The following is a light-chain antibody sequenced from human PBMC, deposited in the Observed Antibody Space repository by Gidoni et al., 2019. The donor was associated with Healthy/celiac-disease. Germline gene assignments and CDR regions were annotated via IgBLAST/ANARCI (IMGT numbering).Light chain of an antibody. V-gene: IGKV2-30*01. CDR3: MQGTHWLPWT. J-gene: IGKJ1*01. Sequence: VMTQSPLSLPVTLGQPASISCRSSQSLVYSDGNTYLNWFQQRPGQSPRRLIYKVSNRDSGVPDRFSGSGSGTDFTLKISRVEAEDVGVYYCMQGTHWLPWTFGQGTKVEIK. CDR1: QSLVYSDGNTY. CDR2: KVS.